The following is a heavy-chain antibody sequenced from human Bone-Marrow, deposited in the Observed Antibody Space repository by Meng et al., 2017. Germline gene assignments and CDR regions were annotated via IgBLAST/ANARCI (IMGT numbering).Heavy chain of an antibody. J-gene: IGHJ2*01. D-gene: IGHD3-10*01. Sequence: ASVKVSCKASGYTFTSYDINWVRQATGQGLEWMGWMNPNSGNTGYAQKFQGRVTMTRNTSISTAYMELSSLRSEDTAVYYCAKDEQVLWFGELSYFDLWGRGTLVTVSS. CDR3: AKDEQVLWFGELSYFDL. CDR1: GYTFTSYD. CDR2: MNPNSGNT. V-gene: IGHV1-8*01.